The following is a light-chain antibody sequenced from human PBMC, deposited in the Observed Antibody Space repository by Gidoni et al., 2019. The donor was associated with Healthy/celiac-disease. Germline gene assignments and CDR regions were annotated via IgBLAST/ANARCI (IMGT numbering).Light chain of an antibody. Sequence: SSVLTQPPSVSVAPGKTASITCGGNNIGSKSVHWYQQKPGQAPVLVIYYDSDRPSGIPERFSGSNSGNTATLTISRVEAGDEADYYCQVWDSSSDHPWVFGTGTKVTVL. CDR3: QVWDSSSDHPWV. CDR2: YDS. V-gene: IGLV3-21*04. J-gene: IGLJ1*01. CDR1: NIGSKS.